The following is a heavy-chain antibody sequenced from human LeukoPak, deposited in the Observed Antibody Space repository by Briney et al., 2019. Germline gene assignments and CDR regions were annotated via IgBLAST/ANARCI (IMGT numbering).Heavy chain of an antibody. J-gene: IGHJ5*02. CDR2: INPSGGST. V-gene: IGHV1-46*01. Sequence: ASVKVSCKASGYTFTRHYIHWVRQAPGQGLEWMGIINPSGGSTSYAQMFQGRVTMTRDTSTSTVYMELSSLRSEDTAVYYCARDRGGNTYWFDHWGQGTLVTVSS. D-gene: IGHD4-23*01. CDR1: GYTFTRHY. CDR3: ARDRGGNTYWFDH.